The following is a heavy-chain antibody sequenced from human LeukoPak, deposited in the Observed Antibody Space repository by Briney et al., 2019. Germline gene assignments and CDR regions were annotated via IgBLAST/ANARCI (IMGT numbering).Heavy chain of an antibody. V-gene: IGHV3-74*01. Sequence: PGGSLRLSCAASGFTFSSYWMDWVRQAPGKGLVWVSRINSDGSSTIYADSVKGRFTISRDNAKNTLYLQMNSLRAEDTALYYCVRDDSRPGEAFDILGQGTMVTVSS. CDR1: GFTFSSYW. CDR3: VRDDSRPGEAFDI. D-gene: IGHD3-10*01. J-gene: IGHJ3*02. CDR2: INSDGSST.